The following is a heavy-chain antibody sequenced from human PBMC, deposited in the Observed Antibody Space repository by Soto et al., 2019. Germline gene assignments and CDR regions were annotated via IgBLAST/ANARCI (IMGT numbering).Heavy chain of an antibody. Sequence: EDQLVESGGGLVQPGGSLRLYCAASGFTFRNHWMHWVRQAPGQGPEGVSRIKTDGSYTDYADSVKGRFTISRDNAGNTLYLQMNSLTVEDTAMYYCARPRSKSSSGFDLWGQGTMVTVSS. D-gene: IGHD6-6*01. CDR2: IKTDGSYT. J-gene: IGHJ3*01. CDR3: ARPRSKSSSGFDL. CDR1: GFTFRNHW. V-gene: IGHV3-74*01.